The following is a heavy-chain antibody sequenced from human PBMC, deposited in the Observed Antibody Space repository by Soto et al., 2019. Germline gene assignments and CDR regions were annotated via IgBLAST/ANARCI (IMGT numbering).Heavy chain of an antibody. CDR2: IYYSGST. V-gene: IGHV4-59*12. CDR1: GGSISSYY. D-gene: IGHD2-2*01. J-gene: IGHJ6*02. CDR3: ARDLQDFVLVPASPFPGMDF. Sequence: SETLSLTCTVSGGSISSYYWSWIRQPPGKGLEWIGYIYYSGSTNYNPSLKSRVTISVDTSKNQFSLKLSSVTAADTAVYYCARDLQDFVLVPASPFPGMDFWGQGTTVTVSS.